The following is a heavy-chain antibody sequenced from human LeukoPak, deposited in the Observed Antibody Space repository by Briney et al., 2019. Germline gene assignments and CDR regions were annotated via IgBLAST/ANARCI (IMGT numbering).Heavy chain of an antibody. CDR2: MNPNSGNT. CDR3: ARDGGVGATEGYYYYYYGMDV. J-gene: IGHJ6*02. CDR1: GYTFTSYD. V-gene: IGHV1-8*01. D-gene: IGHD1-26*01. Sequence: ASVKVSCKASGYTFTSYDINWVRQATGQGLEWMGWMNPNSGNTGYAQKFQGRVTMTRNTSISTAYMELSSLRAEDTAVYYCARDGGVGATEGYYYYYYGMDVWGQGTTVTVSS.